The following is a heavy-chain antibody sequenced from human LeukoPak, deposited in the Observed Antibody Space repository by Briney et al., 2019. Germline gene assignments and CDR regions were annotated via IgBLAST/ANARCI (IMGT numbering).Heavy chain of an antibody. J-gene: IGHJ4*02. Sequence: SETLSLTCAVYGGSFSGYYWSWIRQPPGKGLEWIGEINHSGSTNYNPSLKSRVTISVDTSKNQFSPKLSSVTAADTAVYYCARGRSIAARPGGLSYWGQGTLVTVSS. D-gene: IGHD6-6*01. CDR1: GGSFSGYY. CDR3: ARGRSIAARPGGLSY. V-gene: IGHV4-34*01. CDR2: INHSGST.